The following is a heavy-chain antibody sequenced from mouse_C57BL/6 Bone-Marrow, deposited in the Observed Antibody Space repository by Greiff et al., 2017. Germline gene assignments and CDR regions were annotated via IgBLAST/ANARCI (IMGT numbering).Heavy chain of an antibody. Sequence: QVQLQQPGAELVRPGSSVKLSCKASGYTFTSYWMDWVKQRPGQGLEWIGNIYPSDIETHYNQKFKDKATLTVDKSSSTAYMQLSSLTAEDSSVYYFARSGVCSSYVDCYFDVWGTGTTVTVSS. CDR2: IYPSDIET. D-gene: IGHD1-1*01. CDR1: GYTFTSYW. V-gene: IGHV1-61*01. CDR3: ARSGVCSSYVDCYFDV. J-gene: IGHJ1*03.